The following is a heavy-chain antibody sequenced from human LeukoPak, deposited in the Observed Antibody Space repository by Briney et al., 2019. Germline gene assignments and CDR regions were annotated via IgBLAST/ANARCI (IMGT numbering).Heavy chain of an antibody. Sequence: PGGSLRLSCAASGFTFSNCAMSWVRQAPGTGLEWVSVISSGSGSVFYADSVKGRFTISRDNSRNTLYLQMNSLRREDTAVYACAKSPSALVDYYYYMEVWGKGTTVTVSS. CDR2: ISSGSGSV. CDR3: AKSPSALVDYYYYMEV. V-gene: IGHV3-23*01. J-gene: IGHJ6*03. D-gene: IGHD2-8*02. CDR1: GFTFSNCA.